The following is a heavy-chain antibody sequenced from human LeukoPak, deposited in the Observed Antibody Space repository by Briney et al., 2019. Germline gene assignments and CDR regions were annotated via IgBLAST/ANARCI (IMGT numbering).Heavy chain of an antibody. J-gene: IGHJ4*02. CDR3: ARVTAYYYDSSGYAYDY. D-gene: IGHD3-22*01. CDR1: GFTFSSSG. Sequence: GGSLRLSCAASGFTFSSSGMHWVRQAPGRRLEWVAFIRFDGTTKYYAQSVRGRFTISRDNSKNTLGLQMNSLRAEDTAVYYCARVTAYYYDSSGYAYDYWGQGTLVTVSS. CDR2: IRFDGTTK. V-gene: IGHV3-30*02.